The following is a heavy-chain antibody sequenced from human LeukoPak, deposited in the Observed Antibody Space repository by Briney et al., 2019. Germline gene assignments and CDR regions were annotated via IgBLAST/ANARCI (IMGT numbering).Heavy chain of an antibody. CDR3: ARRHPQQWLISRRPGWFFDL. CDR2: IYTSGST. CDR1: GGSISSYY. V-gene: IGHV4-4*07. J-gene: IGHJ2*01. Sequence: SETLSLTCTVSGGSISSYYWSWIRQPAGKGLEWIGRIYTSGSTNYNPSLKSRVTMSVDTSKNQFSLKLSSVTAADTAVYYCARRHPQQWLISRRPGWFFDLWGRGTLVTVSS. D-gene: IGHD6-19*01.